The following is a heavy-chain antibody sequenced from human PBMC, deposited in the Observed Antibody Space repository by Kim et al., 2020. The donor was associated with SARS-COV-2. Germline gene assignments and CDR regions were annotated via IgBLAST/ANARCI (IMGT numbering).Heavy chain of an antibody. CDR3: ARVLVAGPDY. D-gene: IGHD2-15*01. V-gene: IGHV4-59*01. J-gene: IGHJ4*02. Sequence: STNYNPSLKSRVTISVDTSKNQFSLKLSSVTAADTAVYYCARVLVAGPDYWGQGTLVTVSS. CDR2: ST.